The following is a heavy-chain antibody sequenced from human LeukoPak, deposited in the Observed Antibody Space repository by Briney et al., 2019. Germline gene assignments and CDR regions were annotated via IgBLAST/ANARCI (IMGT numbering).Heavy chain of an antibody. J-gene: IGHJ3*01. CDR3: AKSGGGLADGFDF. CDR1: GFTFSIYA. D-gene: IGHD3-16*01. V-gene: IGHV3-30-3*02. CDR2: MSYHGIDK. Sequence: GRSLRLSCAASGFTFSIYALHWVRQAPGKGLEWVAVMSYHGIDKYYADSVKGRFTISRDNSKNTLYLQMNSLRPEDTAVYYCAKSGGGLADGFDFWGQGTMVTVSS.